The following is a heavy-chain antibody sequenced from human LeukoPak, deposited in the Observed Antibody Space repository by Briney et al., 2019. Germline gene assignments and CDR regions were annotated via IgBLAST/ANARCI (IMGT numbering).Heavy chain of an antibody. D-gene: IGHD3-3*01. V-gene: IGHV3-74*01. CDR1: GFTFCNYW. J-gene: IGHJ3*02. CDR2: IDSDGSSR. CDR3: ARGLTVFGVVNDAFDI. Sequence: AGGSLRLSCVASGFTFCNYWMNWVRQAPGKGLVWVSRIDSDGSSRSYTDAVKGRFTISRDDAKNTLYLQMNSLRGEDTAVYYCARGLTVFGVVNDAFDIWGQGTMVTVSS.